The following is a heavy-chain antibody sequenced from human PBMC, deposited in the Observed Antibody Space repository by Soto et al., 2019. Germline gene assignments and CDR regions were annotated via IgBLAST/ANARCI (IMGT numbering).Heavy chain of an antibody. CDR1: GGSFSGYY. CDR3: ASPQGWYSPRLGDWFDP. V-gene: IGHV4-34*01. D-gene: IGHD6-19*01. CDR2: INHSGST. J-gene: IGHJ5*02. Sequence: SETLSLTXAVYGGSFSGYYWSWIRQPPGKGLEWIGEINHSGSTNYNPSLKSRVTISVDTSKNQFSLKLSSVTAADTAVYYCASPQGWYSPRLGDWFDPWGQGTLVTVSS.